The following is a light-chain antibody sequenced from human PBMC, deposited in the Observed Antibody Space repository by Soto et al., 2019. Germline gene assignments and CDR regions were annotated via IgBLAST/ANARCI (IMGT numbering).Light chain of an antibody. J-gene: IGKJ2*01. V-gene: IGKV3-20*01. CDR3: HQYGTSDMDT. CDR1: QSISSTH. Sequence: ETVLTQSPGTLSLSPGERATLSYRASQSISSTHLAWYQQKSGQAPRLLIYGASSRATGIPDRFSGSGSGTDFTLTITRLEPEDFAVYYCHQYGTSDMDTFGQGTKVEIK. CDR2: GAS.